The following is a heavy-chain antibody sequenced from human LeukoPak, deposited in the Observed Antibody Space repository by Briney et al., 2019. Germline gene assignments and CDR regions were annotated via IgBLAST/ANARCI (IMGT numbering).Heavy chain of an antibody. J-gene: IGHJ6*02. CDR2: ISYDGSNK. Sequence: PGGSLRLSCAASGFTFSSYAMHWVRQAPGKGLEWVAVISYDGSNKYYADSVKGRFTISRDNSKNTLYLQMNSLRAEDTAVYYCARDLAHDIFTGSMDVWGQGTTVTVSS. V-gene: IGHV3-30-3*01. CDR3: ARDLAHDIFTGSMDV. CDR1: GFTFSSYA. D-gene: IGHD3-9*01.